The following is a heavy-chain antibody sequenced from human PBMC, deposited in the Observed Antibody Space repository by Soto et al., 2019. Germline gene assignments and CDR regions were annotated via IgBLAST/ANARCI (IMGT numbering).Heavy chain of an antibody. J-gene: IGHJ6*02. V-gene: IGHV1-69*13. CDR3: ARGELNYYYYYGMDV. CDR2: IIPIFGTA. CDR1: GGTFSSYA. D-gene: IGHD1-26*01. Sequence: SVKVSCKASGGTFSSYAISWLRQSPGQGLEWMGGIIPIFGTANYAQKFQGRVTITADESTSTAYMELSSLRSEDTAVYYCARGELNYYYYYGMDVWGQGTTVTVSS.